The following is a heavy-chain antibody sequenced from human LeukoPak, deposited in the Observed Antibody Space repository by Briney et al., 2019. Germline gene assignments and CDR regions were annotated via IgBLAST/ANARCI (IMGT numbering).Heavy chain of an antibody. CDR3: VTEWEMSY. D-gene: IGHD1-26*01. V-gene: IGHV3-48*03. J-gene: IGHJ4*02. CDR2: IRSVGSAT. Sequence: GGSLRLSCSGSGFTFSSKGMGWVRRAPGRGLEWVPYIRSVGSATFYADSVEGRFTISRDNAKSSLYLQMNSLTDEDTAIYYCVTEWEMSYWGQGTLVTVSS. CDR1: GFTFSSKG.